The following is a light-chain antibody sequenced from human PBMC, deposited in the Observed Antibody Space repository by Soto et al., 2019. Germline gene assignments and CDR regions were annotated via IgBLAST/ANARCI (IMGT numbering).Light chain of an antibody. CDR2: QVS. J-gene: IGLJ1*01. CDR1: SSDVGSYNY. Sequence: QSALTQPASVSGSPGQSITISCTGTSSDVGSYNYVSWYRQHPGKAPKLMIYQVSNRPSGVSNRFSGSKSGNTASLTISGIEAEDEADYYCSSYTSSSSLYVFGTGTKVTVL. V-gene: IGLV2-14*01. CDR3: SSYTSSSSLYV.